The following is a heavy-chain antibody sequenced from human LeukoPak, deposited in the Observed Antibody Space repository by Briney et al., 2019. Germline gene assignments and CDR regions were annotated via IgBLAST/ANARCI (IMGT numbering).Heavy chain of an antibody. CDR1: GFTFSSYA. J-gene: IGHJ4*02. V-gene: IGHV3-23*01. D-gene: IGHD3-9*01. CDR2: VSDSGGNT. Sequence: GGSLRLSCAASGFTFSSYAMSWVRQAPGMGLEWVSSVSDSGGNTYFAASVKGRFTISRDNSKNTLYLQMNSLKAEDTAVYYCAKNPDYDVLTGTSFDCWGQGALVTVSS. CDR3: AKNPDYDVLTGTSFDC.